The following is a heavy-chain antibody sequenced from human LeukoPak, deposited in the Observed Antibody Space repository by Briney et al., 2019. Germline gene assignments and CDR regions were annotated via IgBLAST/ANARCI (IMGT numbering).Heavy chain of an antibody. CDR1: GYTFTSYA. J-gene: IGHJ5*02. V-gene: IGHV7-4-1*02. D-gene: IGHD6-19*01. CDR2: INTNTGNP. Sequence: ASVNVSCKASGYTFTSYAMNWVRQAPGQGLEWMGWINTNTGNPTYAQGFTGRFVFSLDTSVSTAYLQISSLKAEDTAVYYCARGGQWLAESWFDPWGQGTLVTVSS. CDR3: ARGGQWLAESWFDP.